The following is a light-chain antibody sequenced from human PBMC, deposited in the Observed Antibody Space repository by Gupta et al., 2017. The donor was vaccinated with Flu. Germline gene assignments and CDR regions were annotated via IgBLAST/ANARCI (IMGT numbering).Light chain of an antibody. Sequence: PATLSLSPGERATLSCRASQSVNRYLASYQQKPGQGPRLLIYDASNRATGIPATFSGIGFGTDFTLTIISLVPEDFAVYYCHHRVNVGLTFGGGTRVEI. CDR3: HHRVNVGLT. V-gene: IGKV3-11*01. CDR2: DAS. J-gene: IGKJ4*01. CDR1: QSVNRY.